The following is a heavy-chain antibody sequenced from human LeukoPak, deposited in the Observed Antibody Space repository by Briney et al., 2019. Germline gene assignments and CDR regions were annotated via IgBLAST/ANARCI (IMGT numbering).Heavy chain of an antibody. CDR2: IIPIFGTA. J-gene: IGHJ3*02. CDR1: GGTFSSYA. Sequence: SVKVSCKASGGTFSSYAISGVRQAPGQGLEWMGGIIPIFGTANYAQKFQGRVTITADESTSTAYMELSSLRSEDTAVYYCARGNGRITIFGEWLLVAFDIWGQGTMVTVSS. V-gene: IGHV1-69*13. CDR3: ARGNGRITIFGEWLLVAFDI. D-gene: IGHD3-3*01.